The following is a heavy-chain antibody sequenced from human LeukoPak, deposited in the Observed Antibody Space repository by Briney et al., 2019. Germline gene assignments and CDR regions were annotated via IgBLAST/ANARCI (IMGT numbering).Heavy chain of an antibody. CDR3: AKDGGSVVPADTFDY. CDR1: GFTFSSYA. D-gene: IGHD2-2*01. V-gene: IGHV3-23*01. J-gene: IGHJ4*02. CDR2: ISGSGGST. Sequence: GGSLRLSCAASGFTFSSYAMSWVRQAPEKGLEWVSAISGSGGSTYYADSVKGRFTISRDNSKNTLYLQMNSLRAEDTAVYYCAKDGGSVVPADTFDYWGQGTLVTVSS.